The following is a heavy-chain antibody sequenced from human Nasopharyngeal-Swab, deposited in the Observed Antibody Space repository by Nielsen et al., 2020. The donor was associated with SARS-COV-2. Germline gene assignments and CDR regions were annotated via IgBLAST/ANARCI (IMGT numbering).Heavy chain of an antibody. Sequence: ASVKVSCKASGYTFTGYYMHWVRQAPGQGLEWMGWINPNSGDTNYAQKFQGRVTMTRDTSISTAYMELSRLRSDDTAVYYCARDPTSVAGTGDYYYGMDVWGQGTTVTVSS. CDR3: ARDPTSVAGTGDYYYGMDV. CDR1: GYTFTGYY. J-gene: IGHJ6*02. CDR2: INPNSGDT. D-gene: IGHD6-19*01. V-gene: IGHV1-2*02.